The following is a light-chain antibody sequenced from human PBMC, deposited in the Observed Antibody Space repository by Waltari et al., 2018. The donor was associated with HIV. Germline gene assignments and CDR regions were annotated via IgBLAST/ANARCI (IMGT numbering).Light chain of an antibody. V-gene: IGKV3-20*01. CDR2: GAS. Sequence: SCRATESVRSTDLDWYQQRPDQAPNLLIEGASGSAAGIPDRFSGSGDGTDFTRTITRLEPEDFAVYVCQQFGGLFCTLGGGTTVEI. CDR3: QQFGGLFCT. J-gene: IGKJ4*01. CDR1: ESVRSTD.